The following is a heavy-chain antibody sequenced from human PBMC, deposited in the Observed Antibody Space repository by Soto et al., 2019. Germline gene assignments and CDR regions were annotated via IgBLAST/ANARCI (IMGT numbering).Heavy chain of an antibody. CDR2: IIPIFGTA. V-gene: IGHV1-69*01. CDR1: GGTCSSYA. CDR3: ARDALGGATDGDVFDY. J-gene: IGHJ4*02. D-gene: IGHD1-26*01. Sequence: QVQLVQSGAEVKKPGSSVKVSCKASGGTCSSYAISWVRQAPGQGLEWMGGIIPIFGTANYAQKFQGRVTITADESTSTAYMELISLRSEDTAVYYCARDALGGATDGDVFDYWGQGTLVTVSS.